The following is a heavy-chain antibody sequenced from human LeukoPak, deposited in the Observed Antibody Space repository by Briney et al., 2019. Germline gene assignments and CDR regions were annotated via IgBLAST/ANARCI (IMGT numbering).Heavy chain of an antibody. CDR1: GYTFTSYA. CDR2: INAGNGNT. J-gene: IGHJ4*02. D-gene: IGHD6-19*01. V-gene: IGHV1-3*01. CDR3: ARDHSYSSGWSPFDY. Sequence: GASVKVSCKASGYTFTSYAMHWVRQAPGQRLEWMGWINAGNGNTKYSQKFQGRVTITRDTSASTAYMELSSLRSEDTAVYYCARDHSYSSGWSPFDYWGQGTLVTVSS.